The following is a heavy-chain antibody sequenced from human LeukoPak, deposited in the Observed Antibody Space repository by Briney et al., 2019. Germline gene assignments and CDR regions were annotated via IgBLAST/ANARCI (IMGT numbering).Heavy chain of an antibody. V-gene: IGHV4-59*01. CDR3: ARLAAAGTFFDY. CDR2: VYYTGST. Sequence: PSETLSLTCTVSGGSISSYYWSWIRQPPGRELEWIGYVYYTGSTNYNPSLKSRVTISVDTSKNQFSLKLSSVAAADTAVYYCARLAAAGTFFDYWGQGTLVTVSS. J-gene: IGHJ4*02. CDR1: GGSISSYY. D-gene: IGHD6-13*01.